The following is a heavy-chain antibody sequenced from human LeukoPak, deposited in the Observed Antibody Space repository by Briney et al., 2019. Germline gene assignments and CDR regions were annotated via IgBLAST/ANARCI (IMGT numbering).Heavy chain of an antibody. CDR1: GFPFIRYA. V-gene: IGHV3-64D*06. CDR2: ISSNGGST. CDR3: VNTREYSGYLYDR. D-gene: IGHD5-12*01. Sequence: PGGSLRLSCSASGFPFIRYAMHWVRQAPGKGLGYVSAISSNGGSTYYADSVKGRFTISRDNSKNTLYLQMSSPRAEDTAVYYCVNTREYSGYLYDRWGQGTLVTVSS. J-gene: IGHJ4*02.